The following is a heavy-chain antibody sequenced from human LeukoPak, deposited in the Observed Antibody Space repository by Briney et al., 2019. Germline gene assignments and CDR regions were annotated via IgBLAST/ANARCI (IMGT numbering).Heavy chain of an antibody. CDR1: GFTFSSYS. D-gene: IGHD2-21*01. Sequence: PGGSLRLSCAASGFTFSSYSMNWVRQAPGKGLEWVSSISSSSSYIYYADSVKGRFTISRDNAKNSLYLQMNSLRAEDTAVYYCASSVPIYQYIDYWGQGTLVTVSS. V-gene: IGHV3-21*01. CDR2: ISSSSSYI. CDR3: ASSVPIYQYIDY. J-gene: IGHJ4*02.